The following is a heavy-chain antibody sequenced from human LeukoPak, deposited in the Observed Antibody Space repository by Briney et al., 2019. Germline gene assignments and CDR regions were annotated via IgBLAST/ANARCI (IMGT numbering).Heavy chain of an antibody. Sequence: PSETLSLTCTVSGGSISSSSYYWGWIRQHPGKGLEWIGYIYYSGSTYYNPSLKSRVTISVDTSKNQFSLKLSSVTAADTAVYYCARVRSSGFDYWGQGTLVTVSS. CDR2: IYYSGST. V-gene: IGHV4-31*03. CDR3: ARVRSSGFDY. D-gene: IGHD3-22*01. CDR1: GGSISSSSYY. J-gene: IGHJ4*02.